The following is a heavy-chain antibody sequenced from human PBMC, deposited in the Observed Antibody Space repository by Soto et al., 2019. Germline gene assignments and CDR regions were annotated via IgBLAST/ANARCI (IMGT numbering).Heavy chain of an antibody. V-gene: IGHV4-59*01. CDR2: IYYSGST. J-gene: IGHJ5*02. CDR1: GGSISSYY. CDR3: ARDRGGEYCSGGSCYEFRFDP. D-gene: IGHD2-15*01. Sequence: PSETLSLTCTVSGGSISSYYWSWIRQPPGKGLEWIGYIYYSGSTNYNPSLKSRVTISVDTSKNQFSLKLSSVTAADTAVYYCARDRGGEYCSGGSCYEFRFDPWGQETLVTVSS.